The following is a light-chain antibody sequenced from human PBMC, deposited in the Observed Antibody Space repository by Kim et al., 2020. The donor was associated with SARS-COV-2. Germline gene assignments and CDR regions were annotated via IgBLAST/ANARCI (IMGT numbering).Light chain of an antibody. V-gene: IGKV3-20*01. CDR1: QSVTSSH. CDR3: QQYGRSPWT. J-gene: IGKJ1*01. Sequence: PPGESATLSCRASQSVTSSHLAWYQQKPGQAPRLLVYGASRRATGIPDRFGGSGSGTDFTLTISRLEPEDFAVYFCQQYGRSPWTFGQGTKVDIK. CDR2: GAS.